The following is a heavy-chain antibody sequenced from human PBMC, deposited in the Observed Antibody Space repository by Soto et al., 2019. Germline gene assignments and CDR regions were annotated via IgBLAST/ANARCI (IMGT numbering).Heavy chain of an antibody. Sequence: PGGSLSLSCAASGFTFSSYEMNWVRQAPGKGLEWVSYISSSGSTIYYADSVKGRFTISRDNAKNSLYLQMNSLRAEDTAVYYCARVSAGGYCTNGVCYIQNSGGFDYWGQGTLVTVSS. CDR3: ARVSAGGYCTNGVCYIQNSGGFDY. V-gene: IGHV3-48*03. J-gene: IGHJ4*02. D-gene: IGHD2-8*01. CDR2: ISSSGSTI. CDR1: GFTFSSYE.